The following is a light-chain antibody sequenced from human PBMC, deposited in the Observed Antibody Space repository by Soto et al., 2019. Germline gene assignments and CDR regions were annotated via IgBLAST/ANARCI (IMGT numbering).Light chain of an antibody. CDR2: DVS. V-gene: IGLV2-14*01. Sequence: QPVLTQPASVSGSPGQSITISCTGNSSDVGGYNYVSWYQQHPGKAPKLMIYDVSNRPSGVSNRFSGSKSGNTASLTISGLQAEDEADYYCSSYTSSSVVFGGGTKLTVL. J-gene: IGLJ2*01. CDR1: SSDVGGYNY. CDR3: SSYTSSSVV.